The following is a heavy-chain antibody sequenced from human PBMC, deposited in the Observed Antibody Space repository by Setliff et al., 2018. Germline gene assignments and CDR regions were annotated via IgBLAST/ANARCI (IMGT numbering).Heavy chain of an antibody. V-gene: IGHV1-2*04. Sequence: ASVKVSCKASGYTFTGYYMHWVRQAPGQGLEWMGWINPNSGGTNYAQKFQGWVTMTRDTSISTAYMEPSRLRSDDTAVYYCARDGLGAGMLWGGSGWFDPWGQGTLVTVSS. CDR3: ARDGLGAGMLWGGSGWFDP. CDR1: GYTFTGYY. D-gene: IGHD1-1*01. CDR2: INPNSGGT. J-gene: IGHJ5*02.